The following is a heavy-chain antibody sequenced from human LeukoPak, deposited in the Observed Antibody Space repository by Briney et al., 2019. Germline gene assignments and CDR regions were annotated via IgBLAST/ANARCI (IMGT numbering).Heavy chain of an antibody. Sequence: GGSLRLSCAASGFSFSGYSMNWVRQAPGKGLDWVSYISSGSRTIFYAESVKGRFTISRDNAKNLLYLEMNSLRAEDTAVYYCVRESIRGTRDFDYWGQGTLVTVSS. CDR3: VRESIRGTRDFDY. CDR1: GFSFSGYS. D-gene: IGHD2-21*01. CDR2: ISSGSRTI. V-gene: IGHV3-48*04. J-gene: IGHJ4*02.